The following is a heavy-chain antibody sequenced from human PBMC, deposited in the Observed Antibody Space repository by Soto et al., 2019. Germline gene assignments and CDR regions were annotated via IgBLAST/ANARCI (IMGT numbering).Heavy chain of an antibody. CDR3: ATALHFFDSRANHEEYFDF. V-gene: IGHV1-2*04. CDR2: INPSSGDT. CDR1: GYLFADYY. J-gene: IGHJ4*02. Sequence: ASVKVSCKASGYLFADYYLHWVQQAPAQGLEWMGWINPSSGDTEYAQKFEDWATMTRDRSTDPAYLDRSWLQSENSALYYCATALHFFDSRANHEEYFDFWGQGTLVTVSS. D-gene: IGHD3-22*01.